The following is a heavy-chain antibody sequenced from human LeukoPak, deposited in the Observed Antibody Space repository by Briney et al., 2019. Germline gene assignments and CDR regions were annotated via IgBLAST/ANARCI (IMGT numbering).Heavy chain of an antibody. Sequence: SETLSLTCTVSGGSISSYYWSWILQPPGKGLEWIGYIYYSGSTNYNPSLKSRVTISGDTSKNQFSLKLSSVTAADTAVYYCARVPKVGATRMTFDIWGQGTMVTVSS. CDR1: GGSISSYY. D-gene: IGHD1-26*01. CDR3: ARVPKVGATRMTFDI. V-gene: IGHV4-59*01. J-gene: IGHJ3*02. CDR2: IYYSGST.